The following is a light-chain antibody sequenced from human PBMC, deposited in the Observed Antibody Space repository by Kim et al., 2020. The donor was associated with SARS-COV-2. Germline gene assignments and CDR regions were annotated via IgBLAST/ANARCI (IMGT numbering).Light chain of an antibody. J-gene: IGKJ3*01. CDR2: YVS. CDR1: ENIDRW. V-gene: IGKV1-5*01. CDR3: QQYLSSGPSVS. Sequence: DIQMTQSPSTLSASVGDRVTITCRASENIDRWLAWYQQKPGKAPKLLIYYVSSLESGVPSRFSGSGSGTEFTLTISSLQPDDFATYFCQQYLSSGPSVSFGAGTKVDIK.